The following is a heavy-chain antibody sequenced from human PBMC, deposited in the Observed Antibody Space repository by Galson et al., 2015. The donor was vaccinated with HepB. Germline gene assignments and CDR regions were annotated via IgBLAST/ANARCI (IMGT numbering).Heavy chain of an antibody. D-gene: IGHD3-3*01. Sequence: SVKVSCKASGYTFTSYDINWVRQATGQGLEWMGWMNPNSGNTGYAQKFQGRVTMTRNTSISTANMELSSLRSEDTAVYYCARSPARFLEWWGYYYYYMDVWGKGTTVTVSS. V-gene: IGHV1-8*01. CDR2: MNPNSGNT. J-gene: IGHJ6*03. CDR1: GYTFTSYD. CDR3: ARSPARFLEWWGYYYYYMDV.